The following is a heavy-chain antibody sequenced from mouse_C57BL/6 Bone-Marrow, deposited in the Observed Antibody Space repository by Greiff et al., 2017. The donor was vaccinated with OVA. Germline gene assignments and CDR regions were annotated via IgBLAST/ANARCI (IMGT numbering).Heavy chain of an antibody. Sequence: EVMLVESGGDLVKPGGSLKLSCAASGFTFSSYGMSWVRQTPDKRLEWVATISSGGSYTYYPDSVKGRFTISRDNAKNTLYLQMSSLKSEDTAMYYCARHDNDEYFDVWGTGTTVTVSS. CDR2: ISSGGSYT. D-gene: IGHD2-4*01. CDR3: ARHDNDEYFDV. V-gene: IGHV5-6*01. CDR1: GFTFSSYG. J-gene: IGHJ1*03.